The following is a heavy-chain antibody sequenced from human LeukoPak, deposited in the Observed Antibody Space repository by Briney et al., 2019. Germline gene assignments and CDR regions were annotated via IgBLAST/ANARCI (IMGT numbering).Heavy chain of an antibody. V-gene: IGHV3-7*03. Sequence: GGSLRHSCAASGFTFSKNWMTWVRQAPGKGPEWVANINADGSEKYFVDSVKGRFTLSRDNAKNSLSLQMNSLRAEDTAIYFCSSLGRGRYCSDTTCSDFYFLDVWGTGTTVTVSS. CDR3: SSLGRGRYCSDTTCSDFYFLDV. CDR1: GFTFSKNW. J-gene: IGHJ6*03. CDR2: INADGSEK. D-gene: IGHD2-2*01.